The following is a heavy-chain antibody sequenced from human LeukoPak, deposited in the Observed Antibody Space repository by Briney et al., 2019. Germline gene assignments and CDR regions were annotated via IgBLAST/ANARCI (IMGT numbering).Heavy chain of an antibody. CDR3: ARLPHPRLPYNWFDP. CDR2: INHSGST. Sequence: SETLSLTCAVYGGSFSGYYWSWIRQPPGKGLEWIGEINHSGSTNYYPSLKSRVTISVDTSKNQFSLKLSSVTAADTAVYYCARLPHPRLPYNWFDPWGQGTLVTVSS. D-gene: IGHD2-15*01. J-gene: IGHJ5*02. CDR1: GGSFSGYY. V-gene: IGHV4-34*01.